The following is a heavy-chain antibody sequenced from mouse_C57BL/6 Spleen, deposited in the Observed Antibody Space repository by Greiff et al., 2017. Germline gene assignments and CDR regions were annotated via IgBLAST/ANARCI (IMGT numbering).Heavy chain of an antibody. J-gene: IGHJ2*01. CDR2: INPNNGGT. Sequence: EVQLVESGPELVKPGASVKMSCKASGYTFTDYNLHWVKQSHGKSLEWIGYINPNNGGTSYNQKFKGKATLTVNKYSSTAYMELRSLTSEDSAVYYCARVTGNYVYYFDYWGQGTTLTVSS. V-gene: IGHV1-22*01. D-gene: IGHD2-1*01. CDR1: GYTFTDYN. CDR3: ARVTGNYVYYFDY.